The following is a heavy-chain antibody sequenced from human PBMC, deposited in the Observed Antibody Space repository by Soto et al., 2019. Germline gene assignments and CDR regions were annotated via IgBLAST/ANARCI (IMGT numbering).Heavy chain of an antibody. CDR2: INPKSGAT. Sequence: QVQLVQSGAEVRKPGASVKVSCEASGYTFANYYIHWLRQAPGQGLEWMGWINPKSGATTYVQKLQGRVTMTRDTSITTAFMELTRLTSDDTGVYYCARVIMAPGLMITTKVFDHWGQGTLVTVSS. CDR1: GYTFANYY. CDR3: ARVIMAPGLMITTKVFDH. D-gene: IGHD3-10*01. V-gene: IGHV1-2*02. J-gene: IGHJ4*02.